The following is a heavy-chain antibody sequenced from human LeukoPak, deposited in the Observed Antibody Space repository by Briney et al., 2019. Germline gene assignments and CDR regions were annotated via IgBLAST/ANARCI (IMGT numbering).Heavy chain of an antibody. CDR2: ISSSSSYI. D-gene: IGHD1-26*01. CDR3: ARAGAGSIVGATYYFDY. J-gene: IGHJ4*02. CDR1: GFTFSSYS. Sequence: GSLRLSCAASGFTFSSYSMNWVRQAPGKGLEWVSSISSSSSYIYYADSVKGRFTISRDNAKNSLYLQMNSLRAEDTAVYYCARAGAGSIVGATYYFDYWGQGTLVTVSS. V-gene: IGHV3-21*01.